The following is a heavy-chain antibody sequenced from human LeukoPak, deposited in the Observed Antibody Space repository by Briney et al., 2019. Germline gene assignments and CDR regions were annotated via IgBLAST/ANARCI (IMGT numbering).Heavy chain of an antibody. Sequence: ASVKVSCKASEYTFTSYDINWVRQATGQGLEWMGWMNPNSGNTGYAQKLQGRVTMTRNTSISTAYMELSSLRSEDTAVYYCARVPQTYYYYGMDVWGQGTTVTVSS. V-gene: IGHV1-8*01. J-gene: IGHJ6*02. CDR1: EYTFTSYD. CDR2: MNPNSGNT. CDR3: ARVPQTYYYYGMDV.